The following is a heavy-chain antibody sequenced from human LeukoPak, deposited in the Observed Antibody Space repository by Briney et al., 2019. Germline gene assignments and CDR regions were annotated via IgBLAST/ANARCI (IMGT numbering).Heavy chain of an antibody. D-gene: IGHD3-16*01. CDR2: INSDGSST. V-gene: IGHV3-74*01. J-gene: IGHJ4*02. CDR1: GFTFSSYW. CDR3: ARGIMITSGGSLDY. Sequence: PGGSLRLSCAASGFTFSSYWMHWVRQAPGKGLVWVSRINSDGSSTSYADSVKGRFTISRDNAKNTLYLQMNSLRAEDTAVYYCARGIMITSGGSLDYWGQGTLVTVSS.